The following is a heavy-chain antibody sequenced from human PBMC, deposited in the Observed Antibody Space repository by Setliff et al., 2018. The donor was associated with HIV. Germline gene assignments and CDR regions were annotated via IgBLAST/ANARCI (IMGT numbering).Heavy chain of an antibody. Sequence: ASVKVSCKVSGYTLSELSVHWVRQAPGKGLQWMGGVDPEDGETIYAQELQGRVTMTEDTSADTAYMELSSLRSEDTAVYYCAREWRGRYYYYMDVWGKGTTVTVSS. D-gene: IGHD3-10*01. CDR2: VDPEDGET. V-gene: IGHV1-24*01. J-gene: IGHJ6*03. CDR3: AREWRGRYYYYMDV. CDR1: GYTLSELS.